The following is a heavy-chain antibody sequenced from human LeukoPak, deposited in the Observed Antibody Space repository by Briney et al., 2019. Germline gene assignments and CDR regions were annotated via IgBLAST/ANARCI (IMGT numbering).Heavy chain of an antibody. CDR2: IYYSGNT. D-gene: IGHD3-9*01. CDR1: GGSISSSSYY. Sequence: SETLSLTCTVSGGSISSSSYYWGWIRQPPGKGREWIGSIYYSGNTYYNPSLKSRVTISVDTSKNQFSLKLSSVTAADTAVYYCVRRRAAGYDYWYFDLWGRGTLVTVSS. CDR3: VRRRAAGYDYWYFDL. V-gene: IGHV4-39*01. J-gene: IGHJ2*01.